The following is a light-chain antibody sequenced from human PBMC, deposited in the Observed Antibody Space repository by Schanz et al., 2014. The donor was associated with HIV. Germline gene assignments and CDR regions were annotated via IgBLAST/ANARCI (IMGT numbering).Light chain of an antibody. J-gene: IGLJ1*01. CDR2: DVT. CDR3: CSYAGSSTSYV. Sequence: QSVLTQPASVSGSPGQSITISCTGTNSDIGGYNFVSWYQQHADKAPKLIIYDVTSRPSGISSRFSGSKSGNTASLTISGLQAEDEADYYCCSYAGSSTSYVFGTGTKVTVL. CDR1: NSDIGGYNF. V-gene: IGLV2-14*03.